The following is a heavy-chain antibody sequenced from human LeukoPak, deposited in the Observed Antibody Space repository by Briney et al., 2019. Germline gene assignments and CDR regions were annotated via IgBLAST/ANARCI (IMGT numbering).Heavy chain of an antibody. Sequence: PGGSLRLSCAVSGLMPIIFATNWVPQAPGKGLEWVSVLIGRSGSTDYADYVKGRFAISRDTSKNTVFLQMNSLRAEDTAIYYCAKGAYDYNEMGYFDSWGQGSLVTVSS. V-gene: IGHV3-23*01. CDR2: LIGRSGST. CDR1: GLMPIIFA. D-gene: IGHD5-12*01. J-gene: IGHJ4*02. CDR3: AKGAYDYNEMGYFDS.